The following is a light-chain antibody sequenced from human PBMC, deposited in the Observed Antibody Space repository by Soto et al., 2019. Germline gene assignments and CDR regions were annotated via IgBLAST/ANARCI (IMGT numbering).Light chain of an antibody. CDR2: ATS. V-gene: IGKV1-27*01. Sequence: QKTQAPSSLSAFVGDRVTITCRASQGIAPYLAWFQQKPGKVPKLLIYATSTLQSGVPSRFSGSGSGTDFTLTINSLQPEDVGTYYCQKYNSAPLTFGGGTKVDIK. CDR3: QKYNSAPLT. J-gene: IGKJ4*01. CDR1: QGIAPY.